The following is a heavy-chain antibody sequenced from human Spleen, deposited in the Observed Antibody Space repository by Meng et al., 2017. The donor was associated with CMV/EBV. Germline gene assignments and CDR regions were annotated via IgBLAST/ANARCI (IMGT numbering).Heavy chain of an antibody. CDR3: ARLLLYLDRYYYYGMDV. CDR1: GGSISSRTYY. CDR2: IYYSGST. J-gene: IGHJ6*02. V-gene: IGHV4-39*07. D-gene: IGHD2-8*01. Sequence: GSLRLSCTVSGGSISSRTYYWGWIRQPPGKGLEWIGSIYYSGSTYYNPSLKSRVTISVDTSKNQFSLKLSSVTAADTAVYYCARLLLYLDRYYYYGMDVWGQGTTVTVSS.